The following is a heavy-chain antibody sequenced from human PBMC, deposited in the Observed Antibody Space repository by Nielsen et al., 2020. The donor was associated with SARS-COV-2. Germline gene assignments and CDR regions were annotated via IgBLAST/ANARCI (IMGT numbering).Heavy chain of an antibody. CDR2: INSYSGGT. Sequence: ASVKVSCKASGYTFTDYYIHWVRQAPGQGLEWMGRINSYSGGTNYAQKFQGTVTMTRDAPISTVYMELTSDDTAVYYCARARATIFGLVMSYGMDVWGQGTTVAVSS. CDR3: ARARATIFGLVMSYGMDV. CDR1: GYTFTDYY. V-gene: IGHV1-2*06. J-gene: IGHJ6*02. D-gene: IGHD3/OR15-3a*01.